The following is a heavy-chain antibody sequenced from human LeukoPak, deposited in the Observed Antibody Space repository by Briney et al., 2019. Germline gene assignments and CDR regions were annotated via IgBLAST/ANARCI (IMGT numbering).Heavy chain of an antibody. J-gene: IGHJ4*02. V-gene: IGHV4-61*02. Sequence: SQTLSLTCTVSGGSISSGSYYWSWIRQPAGKGLEWNGRIYTSGSTNYNPSLKSRVTISVDTSKNQFSLKLSSVTAADTAVYYCARDEGNGSGWYFNYWGQGTLVTVSS. CDR3: ARDEGNGSGWYFNY. CDR1: GGSISSGSYY. D-gene: IGHD6-19*01. CDR2: IYTSGST.